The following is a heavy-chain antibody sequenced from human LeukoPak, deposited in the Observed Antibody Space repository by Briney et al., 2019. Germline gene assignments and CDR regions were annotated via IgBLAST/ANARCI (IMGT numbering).Heavy chain of an antibody. D-gene: IGHD6-19*01. V-gene: IGHV4-4*07. CDR2: IYASGGT. Sequence: PSETLFLTCSVSGGSISTYYWSWIRQPAGKRLEWIGRIYASGGTNYNPSLKSRVTVSVDTSTNQFSLRLSSVTAADTAVYYCARRPNSGWYFDYWGQGTLVTVSS. J-gene: IGHJ4*02. CDR3: ARRPNSGWYFDY. CDR1: GGSISTYY.